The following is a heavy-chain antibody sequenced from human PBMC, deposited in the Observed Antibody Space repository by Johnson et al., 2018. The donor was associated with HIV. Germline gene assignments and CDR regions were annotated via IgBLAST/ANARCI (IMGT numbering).Heavy chain of an antibody. CDR3: ARALGVGETADDAFDI. D-gene: IGHD1-26*01. V-gene: IGHV3-30*03. J-gene: IGHJ3*02. CDR1: GLSFSNYD. CDR2: ISYDGTNK. Sequence: QVQLVESGGGVVQPGKSLRLSCGASGLSFSNYDMHWVRQAPGKGLQWVADISYDGTNKHYGDYLKGRFTVSRDNSNDTRYLQMNSLRAEDTAVYYCARALGVGETADDAFDICGQGTMVTVSS.